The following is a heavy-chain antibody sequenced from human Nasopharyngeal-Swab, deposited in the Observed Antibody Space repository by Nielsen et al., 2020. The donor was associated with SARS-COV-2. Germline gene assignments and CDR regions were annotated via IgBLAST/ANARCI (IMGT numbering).Heavy chain of an antibody. D-gene: IGHD3-9*01. CDR2: INAGNGNT. CDR1: RGIHTSYA. J-gene: IGHJ5*02. V-gene: IGHV1-3*01. Sequence: SVSVYRQGSRGIHTSYAMHGVRQAPGQRLEWMGWINAGNGNTKYSQKFQGRVTITRDTSASTAYMELSSLRSEDTAVYYCARDRNVLRYFDWLGWFDPWGQGTLVTVSS. CDR3: ARDRNVLRYFDWLGWFDP.